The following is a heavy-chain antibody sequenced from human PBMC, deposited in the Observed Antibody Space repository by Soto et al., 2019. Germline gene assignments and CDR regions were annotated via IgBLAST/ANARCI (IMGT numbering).Heavy chain of an antibody. CDR1: GGTFSSYA. V-gene: IGHV1-69*13. CDR2: IIPIFGTA. J-gene: IGHJ6*02. Sequence: SVKVSCKASGGTFSSYAISWVRQAPGQGLEWMGGIIPIFGTANYAQKFQGRVTITADESTSTAYMELSSLRSEDTAVYYCARAGGVLMVYAMGGYYGMDVWAKGPRSPSP. CDR3: ARAGGVLMVYAMGGYYGMDV. D-gene: IGHD2-8*01.